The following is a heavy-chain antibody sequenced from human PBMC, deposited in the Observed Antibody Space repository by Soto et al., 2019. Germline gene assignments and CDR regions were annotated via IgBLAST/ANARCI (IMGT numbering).Heavy chain of an antibody. V-gene: IGHV3-74*01. J-gene: IGHJ4*02. CDR2: KYGDGTGA. CDR3: SSGKGGSGGKGDPLNV. D-gene: IGHD2-15*01. Sequence: VGALGLSGVVSGFSNRGHWLHSVHQRPGKGLARVSNKYGDGTGASADTVKGRFNIARDDAKSTIDLQINTLGAEDTAVYYCSSGKGGSGGKGDPLNVCGQGILVTVSS. CDR1: GFSNRGHW.